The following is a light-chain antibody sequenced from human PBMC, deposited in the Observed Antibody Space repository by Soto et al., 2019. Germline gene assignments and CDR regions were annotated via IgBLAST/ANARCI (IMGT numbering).Light chain of an antibody. V-gene: IGKV1-5*01. CDR3: EQYNTYST. CDR2: DVS. J-gene: IGKJ5*01. CDR1: QSITTW. Sequence: DLQMTQSPSTVSASVGASVTITCRASQSITTWLAWYQQRPGKAPKLLIYDVSSLQSGVPSRFSGSGSGTEFTLTINSLQPEDFATDHCEQYNTYSTFGQGTRLEIK.